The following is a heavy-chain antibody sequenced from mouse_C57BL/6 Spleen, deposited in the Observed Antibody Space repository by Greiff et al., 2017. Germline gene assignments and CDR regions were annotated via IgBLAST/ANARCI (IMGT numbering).Heavy chain of an antibody. Sequence: EVQLQESGPGMVKPSQSLSLTCTVTGYSITSGYDWHWIRHFPGNKLEWMGYISYSGSTNYNPSLKSRISITHDTSKNHFFLKLNSVTTEDTATYYCAREVGYYGYFDVWGTGTTVTVSS. CDR3: AREVGYYGYFDV. CDR1: GYSITSGYD. V-gene: IGHV3-1*01. CDR2: ISYSGST. D-gene: IGHD2-2*01. J-gene: IGHJ1*03.